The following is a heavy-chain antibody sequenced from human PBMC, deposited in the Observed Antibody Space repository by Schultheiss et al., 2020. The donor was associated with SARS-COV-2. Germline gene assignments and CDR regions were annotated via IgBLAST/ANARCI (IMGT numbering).Heavy chain of an antibody. V-gene: IGHV3-13*01. CDR1: GFTFDDYA. J-gene: IGHJ4*02. Sequence: GGSLRLSCAASGFTFDDYAMHWVRQAKGKGLEWVSAIGTAGDTYYPGSVKGRFTISRENAKNSLYLQMNSLRAGDTAVYYCARQLPVGGDYLGFFGYWGQGTLVTVSS. CDR3: ARQLPVGGDYLGFFGY. D-gene: IGHD2-21*02. CDR2: IGTAGDT.